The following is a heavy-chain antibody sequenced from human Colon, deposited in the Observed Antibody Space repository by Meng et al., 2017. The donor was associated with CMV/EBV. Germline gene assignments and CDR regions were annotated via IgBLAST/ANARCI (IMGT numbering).Heavy chain of an antibody. CDR3: VRESWYFDF. CDR1: GYTFTANH. CDR2: IYPQDGGT. D-gene: IGHD6-13*01. Sequence: QWQLAKSGTEVKKPGASVKISFKTSGYTFTANHLHWVRQAPGQGLEWMGWIYPQDGGTYFAQKFQDRVTLTRDTSITTAYMELSGLTSDDTAIYYCVRESWYFDFWGEGTLVTVSS. J-gene: IGHJ4*02. V-gene: IGHV1-2*02.